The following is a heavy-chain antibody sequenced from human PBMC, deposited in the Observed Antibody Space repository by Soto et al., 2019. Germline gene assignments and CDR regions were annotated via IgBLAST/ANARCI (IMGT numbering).Heavy chain of an antibody. J-gene: IGHJ4*02. Sequence: ASVKVSCKASGYTFTGYYMHWVRQAPGQGLEWMGWINPNSGGTNYAQKFQGWVTMTRDTSISTAYMELSRLRSDDTAVYYCARGGGHTVAGWNYYFDYWGQGTLVTVSS. D-gene: IGHD6-19*01. V-gene: IGHV1-2*04. CDR1: GYTFTGYY. CDR2: INPNSGGT. CDR3: ARGGGHTVAGWNYYFDY.